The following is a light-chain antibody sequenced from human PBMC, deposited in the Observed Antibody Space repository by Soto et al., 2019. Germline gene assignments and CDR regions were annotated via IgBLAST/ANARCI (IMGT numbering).Light chain of an antibody. CDR3: QQYDNWPPAWT. CDR1: QDVTTN. V-gene: IGKV3-15*01. CDR2: DIS. J-gene: IGKJ1*01. Sequence: EISMTQFPAILSASPGGGATLSCRAAQDVTTNFAWYQLRRGQPPRLLIYDISTRATDVPARFSGSGSGTEFTLTISSLQSEDFAVYYCQQYDNWPPAWTFGQGTKVDIK.